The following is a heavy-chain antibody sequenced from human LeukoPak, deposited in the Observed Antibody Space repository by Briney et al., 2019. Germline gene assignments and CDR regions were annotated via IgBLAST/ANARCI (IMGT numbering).Heavy chain of an antibody. CDR2: ISGSNNYI. D-gene: IGHD5-18*01. CDR3: AGGYTHGLDV. V-gene: IGHV3-21*01. J-gene: IGHJ6*02. Sequence: GGSLRLSCAASGFTFSSYIMNWVRQAPGKGLEWVSSISGSNNYIYYADSVKGRFAISRDNAKNSLYLQMNSLRADDTAVYYCAGGYTHGLDVWGQGTTVTVSS. CDR1: GFTFSSYI.